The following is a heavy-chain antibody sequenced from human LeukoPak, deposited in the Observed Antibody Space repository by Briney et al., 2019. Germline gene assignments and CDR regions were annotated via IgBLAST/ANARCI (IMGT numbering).Heavy chain of an antibody. CDR3: ARGYDYGDYVGDFDY. CDR1: GYTFTIYP. D-gene: IGHD4-17*01. Sequence: ASVKVSCKASGYTFTIYPISWVRQAPGQGLEWMGWITTYNGNTHYAQKLQGRVTMTTETSTSTAYMDLRGLRSDDTAVYYCARGYDYGDYVGDFDYWGQGTLVTVSS. V-gene: IGHV1-18*01. CDR2: ITTYNGNT. J-gene: IGHJ4*02.